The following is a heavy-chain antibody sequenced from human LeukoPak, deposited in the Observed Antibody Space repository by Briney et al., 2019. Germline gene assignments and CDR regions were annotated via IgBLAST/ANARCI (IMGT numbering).Heavy chain of an antibody. CDR3: ARSPKYYYDSSGYTDY. CDR1: GHTFTGYY. Sequence: ASVKVSCKASGHTFTGYYMHWVRQAPGQGLEWMGRINPNSGGTNYAQKFQGRVTMTRDTSISTAYMELSRLRSDDTAVYYCARSPKYYYDSSGYTDYWGQGTLVTVSS. J-gene: IGHJ4*02. D-gene: IGHD3-22*01. V-gene: IGHV1-2*06. CDR2: INPNSGGT.